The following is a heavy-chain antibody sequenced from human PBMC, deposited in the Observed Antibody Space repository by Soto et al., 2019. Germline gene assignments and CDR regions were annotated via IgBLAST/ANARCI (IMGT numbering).Heavy chain of an antibody. V-gene: IGHV4-31*03. Sequence: ASETLSLTCTVSGGPIRGGDYFWTWIRQHPGKGLEWIGYIYYTGRTFYNPSLESRLTISVDTSKNQFSLSLSSVTAADTAVYYCARCDAYVRFDPWGQGTQVTVSS. J-gene: IGHJ5*02. CDR1: GGPIRGGDYF. D-gene: IGHD2-2*01. CDR2: IYYTGRT. CDR3: ARCDAYVRFDP.